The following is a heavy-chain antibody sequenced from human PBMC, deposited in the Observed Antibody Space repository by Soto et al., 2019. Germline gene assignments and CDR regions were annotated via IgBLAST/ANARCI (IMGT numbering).Heavy chain of an antibody. CDR1: GDSVSSNSAA. CDR3: ARSAMYSSSSRFDY. J-gene: IGHJ4*02. V-gene: IGHV6-1*01. CDR2: TYYRSKWYN. Sequence: SPTLSLTCAISGDSVSSNSAAWNWIRQSPSRGLEWLGRTYYRSKWYNDYAVSVKSRITINPDTSKNQFSLQLNSVTPEDTAVYYCARSAMYSSSSRFDYWGQGTLVTVSS. D-gene: IGHD6-6*01.